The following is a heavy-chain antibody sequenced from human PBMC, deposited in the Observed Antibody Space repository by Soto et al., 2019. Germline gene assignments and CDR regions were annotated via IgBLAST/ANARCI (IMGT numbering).Heavy chain of an antibody. Sequence: PGGSLRLSCVASGFSFSDHSMNWVRQAPGKGLQWVSYISSSSDKTYYADSVKGRFTVSRDNAKNALFLQMNSLRDDDTATYFCARLPKGSLVTAWGQGTRVTVSS. CDR2: ISSSSDKT. CDR1: GFSFSDHS. D-gene: IGHD2-21*02. CDR3: ARLPKGSLVTA. V-gene: IGHV3-48*02. J-gene: IGHJ4*02.